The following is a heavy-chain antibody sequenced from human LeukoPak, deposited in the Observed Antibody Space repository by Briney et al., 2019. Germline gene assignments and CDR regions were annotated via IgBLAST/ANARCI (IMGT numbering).Heavy chain of an antibody. J-gene: IGHJ4*02. V-gene: IGHV3-48*03. CDR1: RFAFSVYE. CDR3: STLTVASDFDY. Sequence: PGGSLRLSCAASRFAFSVYEMYWVRQAPGKGLEWIAYISSSGGTRHYADSVRGRFTISRDNAKNSLYLQMNSLRAEDTAVYCCSTLTVASDFDYWGQGTLVTVSS. D-gene: IGHD5-12*01. CDR2: ISSSGGTR.